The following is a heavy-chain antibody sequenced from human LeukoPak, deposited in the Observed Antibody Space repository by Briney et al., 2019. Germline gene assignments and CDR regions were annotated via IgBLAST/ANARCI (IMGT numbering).Heavy chain of an antibody. CDR2: INHSGST. CDR1: GGSFSGYY. Sequence: PSETLSLTCAVYGGSFSGYYWSWIRQPPGKGLERIGEINHSGSTNYNPSLKSRVTISVDTSKNQFSLKLSSVTAADTAVYYCASPGYCSGGSCRKPFDYWGQGTLVTVSS. CDR3: ASPGYCSGGSCRKPFDY. J-gene: IGHJ4*02. V-gene: IGHV4-34*01. D-gene: IGHD2-15*01.